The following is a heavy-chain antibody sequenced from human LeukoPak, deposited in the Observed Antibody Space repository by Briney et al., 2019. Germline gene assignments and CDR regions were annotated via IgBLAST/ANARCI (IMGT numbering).Heavy chain of an antibody. Sequence: GGSLRLSCAASGFTFSDHYMDWVRQAPGKGLEWVGRTRNKANSYSTAYAASVRDRFTISRDVSENSLYLQMSSLKTEDTAMYYCARLNRIGGPYFFDYWGQGTLASLSS. CDR3: ARLNRIGGPYFFDY. D-gene: IGHD2-15*01. CDR2: TRNKANSYST. CDR1: GFTFSDHY. V-gene: IGHV3-72*01. J-gene: IGHJ4*02.